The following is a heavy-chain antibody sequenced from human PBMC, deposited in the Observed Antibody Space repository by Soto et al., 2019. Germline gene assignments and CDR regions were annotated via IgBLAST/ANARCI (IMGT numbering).Heavy chain of an antibody. CDR1: GFTFSSYG. CDR3: AKDRIQLWLYFYFDY. Sequence: GGSLRLSCAASGFTFSSYGMHWVRQAPGKGLEWVAVISYDGSNKYYADSVKGRFTISRDNSKNTLYLQMNSLRAEDTAVYYCAKDRIQLWLYFYFDYWGQGTLVTVSS. V-gene: IGHV3-30*18. J-gene: IGHJ4*02. D-gene: IGHD5-18*01. CDR2: ISYDGSNK.